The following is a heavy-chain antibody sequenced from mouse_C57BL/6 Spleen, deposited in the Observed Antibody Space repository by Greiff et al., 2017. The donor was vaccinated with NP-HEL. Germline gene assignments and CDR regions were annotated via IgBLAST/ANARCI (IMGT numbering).Heavy chain of an antibody. CDR1: GFTFSSYG. D-gene: IGHD3-2*02. V-gene: IGHV5-6*02. J-gene: IGHJ2*01. CDR2: ISSGGSYT. Sequence: EVMLVESGGDLVKPGGSLKLSCAASGFTFSSYGMSWVRQTPDKRLEWVATISSGGSYTYYPDSVKGRFTISRDNAKNTLYLQMSSLKSEDTAMYYCARREDSSGLFDYWGQGTTLTVSS. CDR3: ARREDSSGLFDY.